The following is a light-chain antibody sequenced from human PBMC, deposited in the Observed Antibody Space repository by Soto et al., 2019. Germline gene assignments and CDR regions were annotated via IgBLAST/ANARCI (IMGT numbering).Light chain of an antibody. Sequence: DIQMTQSPSSLSASEGDRVSITCRASQGIKNLLAWYRQKPGQVPRLLIFAASTLQSGVPSRFSGSGSGTDFTLTISSLQPEDAATYYCQKYFSAPPTFGQGTKVEI. V-gene: IGKV1-27*01. CDR2: AAS. J-gene: IGKJ1*01. CDR1: QGIKNL. CDR3: QKYFSAPPT.